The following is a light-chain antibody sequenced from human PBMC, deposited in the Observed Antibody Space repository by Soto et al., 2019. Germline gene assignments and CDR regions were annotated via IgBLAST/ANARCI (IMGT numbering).Light chain of an antibody. Sequence: QSVLTQPASVSGSPGQSITISCTGNSSDVGTYEYVSWYQHHPGKAPKLMIYDVSNRPSGVSDRFSGSKSGNTASLTISGLQAEDEADYYCSPYASNGDVLFGGGTKLTVL. CDR1: SSDVGTYEY. CDR3: SPYASNGDVL. V-gene: IGLV2-14*03. J-gene: IGLJ2*01. CDR2: DVS.